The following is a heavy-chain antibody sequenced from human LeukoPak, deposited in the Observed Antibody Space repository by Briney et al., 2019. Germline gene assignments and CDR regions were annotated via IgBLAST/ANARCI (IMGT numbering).Heavy chain of an antibody. CDR1: GFTFDDYA. Sequence: SLRLSCAASGFTFDDYAMHWVRQAPGKGLEWVSGISWNSGSIGYADSVKGRFTISRDNAKNSLYLQMNSLRAEDMGLYYCAKGDDYSFQSPFDYWGQGTLVTVSS. V-gene: IGHV3-9*03. CDR2: ISWNSGSI. CDR3: AKGDDYSFQSPFDY. J-gene: IGHJ4*02. D-gene: IGHD4-11*01.